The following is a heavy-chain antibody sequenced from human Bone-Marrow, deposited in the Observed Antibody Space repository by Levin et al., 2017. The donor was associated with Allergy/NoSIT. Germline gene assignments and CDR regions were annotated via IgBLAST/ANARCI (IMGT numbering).Heavy chain of an antibody. CDR1: GDSISTSVYENLHF. CDR3: ARGKRSRWDSDSSNYMPSCFDP. CDR2: INFSGRT. V-gene: IGHV4-31*03. Sequence: MPSETLSLTCTVSGDSISTSVYENLHFWTWLRQVPGKALEFIGFINFSGRTFYQPSLESRLTISLDTSKNQLSLDLSAVTASDTAVYFCARGKRSRWDSDSSNYMPSCFDPWGPGILVTVSS. D-gene: IGHD3-22*01. J-gene: IGHJ5*02.